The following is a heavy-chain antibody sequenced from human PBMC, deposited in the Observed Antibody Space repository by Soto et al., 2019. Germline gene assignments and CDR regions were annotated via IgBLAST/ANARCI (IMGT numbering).Heavy chain of an antibody. CDR2: LYDVDGT. D-gene: IGHD1-1*01. CDR1: GLTFSGKK. V-gene: IGHV3-53*01. J-gene: IGHJ3*01. Sequence: DVQLVESGGGLIQPGESLRLSCAAFGLTFSGKKNVSWGRQPAERRLGGVSALYDVDGTYYADSVTGRFTISSDSSKTTVYLQMNVLRPDDTAVYYCATWHEREDASDVWGQGTTVTISS. CDR3: ATWHEREDASDV.